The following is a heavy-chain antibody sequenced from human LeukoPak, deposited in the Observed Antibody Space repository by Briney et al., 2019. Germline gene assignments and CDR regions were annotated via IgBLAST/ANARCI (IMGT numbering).Heavy chain of an antibody. CDR1: GFTFDDYG. D-gene: IGHD3-3*01. V-gene: IGHV3-20*01. CDR3: ARDGKRVTTQFYYYGIDL. Sequence: GGSLRLSCTAAGFTFDDYGMSWVRQIPGKGLEWVAGITWNGGSTDYAVSVRGRFTISRDNAKKSVYLQMNSLRAEDVALYHCARDGKRVTTQFYYYGIDLWGQGTTVTVSS. CDR2: ITWNGGST. J-gene: IGHJ6*02.